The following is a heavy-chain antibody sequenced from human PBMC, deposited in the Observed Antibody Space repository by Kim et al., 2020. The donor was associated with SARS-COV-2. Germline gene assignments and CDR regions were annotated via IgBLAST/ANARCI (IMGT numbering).Heavy chain of an antibody. CDR3: ATLGYSSSWGGMDV. CDR1: TFTFSSYA. V-gene: IGHV3-48*03. J-gene: IGHJ6*02. Sequence: GGSLRLSCAASTFTFSSYAMNWVRQAPGKGREWLSYISTSGSTLYYADSVKGRFTISRDNAKNSLYLQMNSLRAEETAVYYCATLGYSSSWGGMDVWGQGTTVTVSS. D-gene: IGHD6-6*01. CDR2: ISTSGSTL.